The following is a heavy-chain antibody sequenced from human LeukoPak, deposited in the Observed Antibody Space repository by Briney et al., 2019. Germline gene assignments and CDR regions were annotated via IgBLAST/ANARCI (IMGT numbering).Heavy chain of an antibody. Sequence: GGSLRLSCAASGFTFSSYAMSWVRQAPGKGLEWVSAISGSGGSTYYADSVKGRFTISRDNSKNTLYLQMNSLRAEDTAVYYCGKRDAQYYYGMDVWGQGTTVTVSS. J-gene: IGHJ6*02. CDR2: ISGSGGST. V-gene: IGHV3-23*01. CDR3: GKRDAQYYYGMDV. CDR1: GFTFSSYA.